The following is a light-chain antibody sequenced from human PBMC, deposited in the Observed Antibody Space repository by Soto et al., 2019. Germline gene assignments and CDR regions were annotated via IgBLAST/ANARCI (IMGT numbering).Light chain of an antibody. CDR2: STS. J-gene: IGKJ4*01. CDR3: QQFGASLT. Sequence: EVLLTQSPGTLSLSPGEIATLSCRASQSVSNNYLAWYQQKPGQSPRLLIYSTSSRATGIPDRFSGSGSGTDFTLTISRLEPEDFAVYYCQQFGASLTCGGGTKGDIK. V-gene: IGKV3-20*01. CDR1: QSVSNNY.